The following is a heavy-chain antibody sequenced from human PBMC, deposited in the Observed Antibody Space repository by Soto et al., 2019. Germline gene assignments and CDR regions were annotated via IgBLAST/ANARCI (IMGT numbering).Heavy chain of an antibody. CDR1: GFTFSNAW. J-gene: IGHJ6*02. CDR3: TATFFGVVIGLRVREVSDV. Sequence: GGSLRLSCAASGFTFSNAWMNWVRQAPGKGLEWVGRIKSKTDGGTTDYAAPVKGRFTISRDDSKNTLYLQMNSLKTEDTAVYYCTATFFGVVIGLRVREVSDVWGQGTTVTVSS. V-gene: IGHV3-15*07. CDR2: IKSKTDGGTT. D-gene: IGHD3-3*01.